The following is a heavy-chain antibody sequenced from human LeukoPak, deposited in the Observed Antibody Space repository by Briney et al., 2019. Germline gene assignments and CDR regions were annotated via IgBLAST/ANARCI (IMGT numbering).Heavy chain of an antibody. V-gene: IGHV3-11*04. Sequence: PGGSLRLSCAASGFTFSDYYMSWIRQAPGKGLEWVSYISSSSSTIYYADSVKGRFTISRDNAKNSLYLQMNSLRAEDTAVYYCARQRWLQHLTRGFDLWGRGTLVTVSS. CDR3: ARQRWLQHLTRGFDL. CDR1: GFTFSDYY. D-gene: IGHD5-24*01. CDR2: ISSSSSTI. J-gene: IGHJ2*01.